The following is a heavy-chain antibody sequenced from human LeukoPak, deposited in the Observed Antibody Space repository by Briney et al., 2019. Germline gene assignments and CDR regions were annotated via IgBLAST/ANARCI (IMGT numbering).Heavy chain of an antibody. Sequence: PGGSLRLSCAASGFTVSSNYMSWVRQAPGKGLEWVSVIYSGGSTYYADSVKGRFTISRDNSENTLHLQMNSLRAEDTAVYYCASNAYSSGWYYFDYWGQGTLVTVSS. J-gene: IGHJ4*02. CDR1: GFTVSSNY. V-gene: IGHV3-53*01. CDR3: ASNAYSSGWYYFDY. CDR2: IYSGGST. D-gene: IGHD6-13*01.